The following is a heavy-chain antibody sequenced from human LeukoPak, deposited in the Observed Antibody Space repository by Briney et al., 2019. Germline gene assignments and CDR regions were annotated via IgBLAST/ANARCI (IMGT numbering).Heavy chain of an antibody. D-gene: IGHD3-10*01. CDR1: GFTFSSYS. CDR2: ISSSSSYI. CDR3: MTMVRGARLGEGDY. Sequence: GGSLRLSCAASGFTFSSYSMNWVRQAPGKGLEWVSSISSSSSYIYYADSVKGRFTISRDNAKNSLYLQMNSLRAEDTAVYYCMTMVRGARLGEGDYWGQGTLVTVSS. V-gene: IGHV3-21*01. J-gene: IGHJ4*02.